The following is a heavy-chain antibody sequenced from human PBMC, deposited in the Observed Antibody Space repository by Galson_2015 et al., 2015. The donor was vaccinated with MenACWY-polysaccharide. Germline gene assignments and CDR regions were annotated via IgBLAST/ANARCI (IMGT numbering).Heavy chain of an antibody. D-gene: IGHD3-10*01. CDR3: ASGGYSDSGANLYYFDF. Sequence: SLRLSCAASEFTFRSHAMHWVRQAPGKGLEWVAVISADGSNKYYADSVKGRFTISRDNSENRLSLQVNSLRAEDTAVYYCASGGYSDSGANLYYFDFWGQGTLVTVSS. CDR1: EFTFRSHA. CDR2: ISADGSNK. J-gene: IGHJ4*02. V-gene: IGHV3-30-3*01.